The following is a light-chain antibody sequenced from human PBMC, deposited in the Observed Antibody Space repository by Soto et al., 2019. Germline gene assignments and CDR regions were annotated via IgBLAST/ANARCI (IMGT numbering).Light chain of an antibody. Sequence: DIQVTQSPPTLSASVGDRVTITCPAGQTISTWMAWYQQKPGKAPKLLVYDASTLQSGVASRFSGSGSGTEFTLIISGLQPDDSATYYCQQYTNTNNPWMFGQGTKVDIK. CDR3: QQYTNTNNPWM. J-gene: IGKJ1*01. V-gene: IGKV1-5*01. CDR2: DAS. CDR1: QTISTW.